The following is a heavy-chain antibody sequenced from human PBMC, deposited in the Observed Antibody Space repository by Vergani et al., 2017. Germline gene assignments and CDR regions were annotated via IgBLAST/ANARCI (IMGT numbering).Heavy chain of an antibody. CDR3: ARPAYSSGWYSSYYYYMDV. J-gene: IGHJ6*03. CDR1: GGSISSSSYY. D-gene: IGHD6-19*01. CDR2: IYYSGST. Sequence: QVQLQQWGAGLLKPSETLSLTCTVSGGSISSSSYYWGWIRQPPGKGLEWIGSIYYSGSTYYNPALKSRVTISVYTSKNQFSLKRSSVTAADTAVYYCARPAYSSGWYSSYYYYMDVWGKGTTVTVSS. V-gene: IGHV4-39*01.